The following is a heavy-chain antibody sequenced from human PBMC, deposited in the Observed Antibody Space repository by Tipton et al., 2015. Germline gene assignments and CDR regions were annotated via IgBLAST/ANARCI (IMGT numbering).Heavy chain of an antibody. CDR1: GFSFSTNP. J-gene: IGHJ4*02. CDR2: VHSGGTT. V-gene: IGHV3-53*01. CDR3: ARVAQGNYFDY. Sequence: SLRLSCAASGFSFSTNPMSWVRQAPGKGLEWVSFVHSGGTTSYGDSVKGRFTISRDNSKNTLYLQMNSLRAEDTAVYYCARVAQGNYFDYWGQGTLVTVSS.